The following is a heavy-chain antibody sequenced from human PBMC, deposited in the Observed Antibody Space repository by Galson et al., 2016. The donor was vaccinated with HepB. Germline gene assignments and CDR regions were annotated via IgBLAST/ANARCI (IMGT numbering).Heavy chain of an antibody. CDR3: AGDVVEVASATLRFGGMPV. Sequence: SVKVSCKASGDTFSTFSISWVRQAPGQGLEWMGAIVPMFGTGTANYAQALKNRIFITADDSTTTVYMELSSLRPEDTAVYFCAGDVVEVASATLRFGGMPVWGQGTTVIVSS. CDR2: IVPMFGTGTA. CDR1: GDTFSTFS. V-gene: IGHV1-69*13. J-gene: IGHJ6*02. D-gene: IGHD2-21*01.